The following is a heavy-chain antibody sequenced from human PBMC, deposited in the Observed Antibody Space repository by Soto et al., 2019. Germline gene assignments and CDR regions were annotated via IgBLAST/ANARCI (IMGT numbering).Heavy chain of an antibody. V-gene: IGHV1-69*13. J-gene: IGHJ4*02. CDR1: GGTFSIYA. CDR2: IIPIFGTA. Sequence: SVKVSCKASGGTFSIYAISWVRQAPGQGLEWMGGIIPIFGTANYAQKFQGRVTITADESTSTAYMELSSLRSEDTAVYYCVGVRSLYYFDYWGQGTLVTVS. CDR3: VGVRSLYYFDY. D-gene: IGHD2-15*01.